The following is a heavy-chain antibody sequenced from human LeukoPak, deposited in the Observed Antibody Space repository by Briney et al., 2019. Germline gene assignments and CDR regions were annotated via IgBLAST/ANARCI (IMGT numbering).Heavy chain of an antibody. CDR3: ARRGSNYYDSSAYYYYMDV. D-gene: IGHD3-22*01. Sequence: SGGSLRLSCAASGFTFSNYAMNWVRQAPGKGLEWVSSISSSSSYIYYADSVKGRFTISRDNAKNSLYLQMNSLRAEDTAVYYCARRGSNYYDSSAYYYYMDVWGRGTTVTVSS. J-gene: IGHJ6*03. CDR1: GFTFSNYA. V-gene: IGHV3-21*01. CDR2: ISSSSSYI.